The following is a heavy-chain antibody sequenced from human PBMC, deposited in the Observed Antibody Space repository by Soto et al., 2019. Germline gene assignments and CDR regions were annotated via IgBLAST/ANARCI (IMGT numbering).Heavy chain of an antibody. CDR2: IYSGGST. CDR3: ARGLGSSGWSIFDH. D-gene: IGHD6-19*01. Sequence: GGSLRLSCSASGLSVSSNYMSWVRQAPGKGPEWVSVIYSGGSTYYADSVKGRFTISRDNSKNTLYLQMNSLRAEDTAVYYCARGLGSSGWSIFDHWGQGTLVTVSS. CDR1: GLSVSSNY. V-gene: IGHV3-66*01. J-gene: IGHJ4*02.